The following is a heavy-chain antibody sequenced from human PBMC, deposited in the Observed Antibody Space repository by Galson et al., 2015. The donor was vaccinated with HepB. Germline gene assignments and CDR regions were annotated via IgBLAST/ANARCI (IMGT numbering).Heavy chain of an antibody. V-gene: IGHV4-39*01. J-gene: IGHJ4*02. Sequence: LSLTCTVSGGSISSSSYYWGWIRQPPGKGLEWIGSIYYSGSTYYNPSLKSRVTISVDTSKNQFSLKLSSVTAADTAVYYCARSWELGVRDYWGQGTLVTVSS. CDR2: IYYSGST. CDR3: ARSWELGVRDY. CDR1: GGSISSSSYY. D-gene: IGHD7-27*01.